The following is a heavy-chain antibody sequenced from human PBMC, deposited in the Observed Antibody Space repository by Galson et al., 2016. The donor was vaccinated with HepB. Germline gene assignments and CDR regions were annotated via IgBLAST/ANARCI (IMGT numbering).Heavy chain of an antibody. J-gene: IGHJ4*02. V-gene: IGHV4-34*01. CDR1: GGSFSGYY. CDR2: INDSGST. CDR3: ANLSRDGSTHLDY. D-gene: IGHD5-24*01. Sequence: SETLSLTCAVYGGSFSGYYWSWIRQPPGKGLEWIGEINDSGSTNYNPSLKTRVTISIDMSKKQFSLQLTSVTAADTAVYYCANLSRDGSTHLDYWGQGTLVTVSS.